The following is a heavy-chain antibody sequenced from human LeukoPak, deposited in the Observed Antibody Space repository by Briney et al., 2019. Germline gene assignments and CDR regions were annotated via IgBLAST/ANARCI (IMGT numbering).Heavy chain of an antibody. Sequence: GGSLRLSCAASGFTFDDYAMHWVRQAPGKGLEWVSGISWNSGSIGYADSVKGRFTISRDNAKNSLYLQMNSLRAEDTAVYYCARRLEYYDSTSPDPLDYWGQGTLVTVSS. D-gene: IGHD3-22*01. CDR1: GFTFDDYA. CDR2: ISWNSGSI. CDR3: ARRLEYYDSTSPDPLDY. V-gene: IGHV3-9*01. J-gene: IGHJ4*02.